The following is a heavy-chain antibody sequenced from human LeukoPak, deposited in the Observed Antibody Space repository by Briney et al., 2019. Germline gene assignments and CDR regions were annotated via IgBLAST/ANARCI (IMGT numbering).Heavy chain of an antibody. J-gene: IGHJ4*02. V-gene: IGHV3-23*01. CDR3: AKGSVVRGDFEY. Sequence: GGSLRLSCAASGFIFSIYTMSWVRRAPGRGLEWVSAISDSGGSTYYADSVKGRFTISRDNSKNALFLQMNRLRADDTAVYFCAKGSVVRGDFEYWGQGTLVTVSS. CDR2: ISDSGGST. D-gene: IGHD4-23*01. CDR1: GFIFSIYT.